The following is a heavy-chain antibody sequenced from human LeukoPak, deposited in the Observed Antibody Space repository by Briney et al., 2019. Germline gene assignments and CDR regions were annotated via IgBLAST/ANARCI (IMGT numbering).Heavy chain of an antibody. V-gene: IGHV4-39*01. CDR2: IYYSGSP. CDR3: ARLGGSYYADFDS. D-gene: IGHD1-26*01. CDR1: GGSISSSSYY. Sequence: SETLSLTCTVSGGSISSSSYYWGWIRQPPGKGLVGIGCIYYSGSPHYHPSLKSRVTISVDTSKNQFSLKLNSVTAADTAVYYCARLGGSYYADFDSWGQGALVTVSS. J-gene: IGHJ4*02.